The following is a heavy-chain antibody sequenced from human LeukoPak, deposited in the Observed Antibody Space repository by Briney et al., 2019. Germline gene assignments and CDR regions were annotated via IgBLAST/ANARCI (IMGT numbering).Heavy chain of an antibody. D-gene: IGHD3-22*01. CDR1: GYTFTSYD. V-gene: IGHV1-8*01. J-gene: IGHJ4*02. Sequence: ASVKVSCKASGYTFTSYDINWVRQATGQGLEWMGWMNPNSGNTSYAQKFQGRVTMTRNTSISTAYMELSSLRSEDTAAYYCARVPYYDSSGYYYEPFDYWGQGTLVTVSS. CDR3: ARVPYYDSSGYYYEPFDY. CDR2: MNPNSGNT.